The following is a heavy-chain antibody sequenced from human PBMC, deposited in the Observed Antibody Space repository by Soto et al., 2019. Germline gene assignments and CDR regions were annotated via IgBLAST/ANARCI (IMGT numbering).Heavy chain of an antibody. Sequence: PGESLKISCKGSGYSFTSYCISCVRQMPGKGLEWMGRIDPSDSYTNYSPSFQGHVTISADKSISTAYLQWSSLKASDTAMYYCATQQLLRPDGMDVWGQGTTVTVSS. CDR2: IDPSDSYT. D-gene: IGHD6-13*01. J-gene: IGHJ6*02. V-gene: IGHV5-10-1*01. CDR1: GYSFTSYC. CDR3: ATQQLLRPDGMDV.